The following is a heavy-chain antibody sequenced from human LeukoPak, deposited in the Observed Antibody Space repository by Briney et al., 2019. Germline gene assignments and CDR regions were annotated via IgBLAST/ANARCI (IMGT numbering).Heavy chain of an antibody. CDR2: ISAYNGNT. V-gene: IGHV1-18*01. Sequence: ASMKVSCKASGYTFTNLDINWVRQATGQGLEWMGWISAYNGNTNYAQKLQGRVTMTTDTSTSTAYMELRSLTSDDTAVYYCARVGAYCTSTSCLDCWGQGTLVTVSS. J-gene: IGHJ4*02. CDR3: ARVGAYCTSTSCLDC. D-gene: IGHD2-2*01. CDR1: GYTFTNLD.